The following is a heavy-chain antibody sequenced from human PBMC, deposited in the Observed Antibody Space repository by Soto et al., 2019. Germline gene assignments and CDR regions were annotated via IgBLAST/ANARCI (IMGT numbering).Heavy chain of an antibody. Sequence: GVSLRLSCAASGFTFSSYAISWVRQAPGKGLEWVAVISFDGNKEYYADPVKGRFTISRDNAKNTVYLQMNSLRVDDTAVYYCAKAPGWVLELSAPKASFHYWGQGTLVTVSS. CDR2: ISFDGNKE. J-gene: IGHJ4*02. D-gene: IGHD3-16*02. CDR3: AKAPGWVLELSAPKASFHY. V-gene: IGHV3-30*18. CDR1: GFTFSSYA.